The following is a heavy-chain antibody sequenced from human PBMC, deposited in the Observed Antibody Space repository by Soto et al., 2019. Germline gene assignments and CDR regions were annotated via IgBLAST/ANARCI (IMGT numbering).Heavy chain of an antibody. CDR2: ISDSGGNI. V-gene: IGHV3-23*01. CDR3: AARVAQGY. CDR1: GFAFSSYA. J-gene: IGHJ4*02. Sequence: PGGSLRLSCATSGFAFSSYAMNWVRQAPGKGLEWVSAISDSGGNIYYADSVKGRFTISRDNSKNTLYLQMNSLRAEDTAVYYCAARVAQGYWRQXPLVTVSS. D-gene: IGHD3-3*01.